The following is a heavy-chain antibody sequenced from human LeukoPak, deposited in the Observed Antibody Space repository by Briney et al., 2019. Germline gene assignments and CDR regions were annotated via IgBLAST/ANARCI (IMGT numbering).Heavy chain of an antibody. J-gene: IGHJ5*02. V-gene: IGHV1-46*01. Sequence: ASVKVSCKASGYTFTSYYMHWVRQAPGQGLEWMGIINPSGGSTSYAQKFQGRVTMTRDTSTSTVYMELSSLRSEDTAVYYCATLMYYDFWSGYSRWFDPWGQGTLVTVSS. CDR2: INPSGGST. CDR1: GYTFTSYY. D-gene: IGHD3-3*01. CDR3: ATLMYYDFWSGYSRWFDP.